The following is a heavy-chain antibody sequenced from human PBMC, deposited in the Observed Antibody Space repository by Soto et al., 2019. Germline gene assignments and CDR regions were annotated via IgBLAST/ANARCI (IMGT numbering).Heavy chain of an antibody. Sequence: PSETLALTCTVSGGSISIGDYYWSWIRQPPGKGLEWIGYIYYSGSTNYNPSLKSRVTISVDTSKNQFSLKLSSVTAADTAVYYCARGPYSSSWYMNWFDPWGQGTLVTVSS. J-gene: IGHJ5*02. CDR3: ARGPYSSSWYMNWFDP. CDR2: IYYSGST. CDR1: GGSISIGDYY. V-gene: IGHV4-30-4*01. D-gene: IGHD6-13*01.